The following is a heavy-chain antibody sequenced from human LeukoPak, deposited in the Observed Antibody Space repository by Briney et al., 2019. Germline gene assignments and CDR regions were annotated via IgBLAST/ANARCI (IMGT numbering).Heavy chain of an antibody. J-gene: IGHJ6*02. Sequence: QPGGSLRLSCAASGFTFSRTWMYWVRQAPGKGLVWVSRINSDGSSTIYADSVKGRFTISRDNAKNTAYLQMNSLGGEDTAVYFCARDWHYAMDVWGQGTTVTVSS. CDR1: GFTFSRTW. V-gene: IGHV3-74*01. CDR2: INSDGSST. CDR3: ARDWHYAMDV.